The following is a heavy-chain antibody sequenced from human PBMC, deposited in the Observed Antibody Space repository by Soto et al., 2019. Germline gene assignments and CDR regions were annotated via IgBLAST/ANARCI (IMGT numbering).Heavy chain of an antibody. Sequence: QVQLQGSGLGLVKPSETLSLTCSVSCDSISSRTYFWGWIRQSPERGLEWIGDIYSSGNTHYNASLNSRATISADTSKGQLSLKLSSVTAADTALYYCVTVNIGRSGGWVPFEYWGQGFPVTVSP. CDR3: VTVNIGRSGGWVPFEY. V-gene: IGHV4-39*01. CDR1: CDSISSRTYF. CDR2: IYSSGNT. D-gene: IGHD2-15*01. J-gene: IGHJ4*02.